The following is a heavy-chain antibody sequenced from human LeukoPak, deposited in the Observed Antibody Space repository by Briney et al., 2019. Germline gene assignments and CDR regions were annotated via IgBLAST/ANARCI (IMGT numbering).Heavy chain of an antibody. D-gene: IGHD6-13*01. CDR2: ISSSSSYI. J-gene: IGHJ3*02. Sequence: PGGSLRLSCAASGFTFSSYSMNWVRQAPGKGLEWVSSISSSSSYIYYADSVKGRFTISRDNAKNSLHLQMNSLRAEDTAVYYCARDLEQLVLGAFDIWGQGTMVTVSS. V-gene: IGHV3-21*01. CDR3: ARDLEQLVLGAFDI. CDR1: GFTFSSYS.